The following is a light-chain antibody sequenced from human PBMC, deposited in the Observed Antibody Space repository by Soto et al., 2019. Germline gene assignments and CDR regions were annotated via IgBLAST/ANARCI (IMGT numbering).Light chain of an antibody. CDR2: VAS. CDR1: QSVSNY. V-gene: IGKV3-20*01. J-gene: IGKJ1*01. Sequence: EIVLTQSPGTLSLSPGERATLSCRASQSVSNYLAWYQQKPGQAPRLLIYVASSRATGIPDRFSGSGSGTDFTLTISRLEPEDFAVYYCKQYGGSPQTFGQGTKVEIK. CDR3: KQYGGSPQT.